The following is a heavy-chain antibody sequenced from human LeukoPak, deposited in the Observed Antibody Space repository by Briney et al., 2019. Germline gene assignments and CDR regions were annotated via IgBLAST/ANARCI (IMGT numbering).Heavy chain of an antibody. D-gene: IGHD3-22*01. CDR3: ARDRPLTYYYDSSGHSDAFDI. J-gene: IGHJ3*02. CDR2: IYYSGST. Sequence: TLPLTCTVSGGSISSGDYYWSWIRQPPGKGLEWIGYIYYSGSTYYNPSLKSRVTISVDTSKNQFSLKLSSVTAADTAVYYCARDRPLTYYYDSSGHSDAFDIWGQGTMVTVSS. CDR1: GGSISSGDYY. V-gene: IGHV4-30-4*08.